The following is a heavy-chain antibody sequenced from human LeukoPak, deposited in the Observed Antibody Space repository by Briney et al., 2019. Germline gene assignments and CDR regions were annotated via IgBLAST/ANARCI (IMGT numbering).Heavy chain of an antibody. Sequence: GGSLRISCKGSGYSFTSYWISWVRQMPGKGLEWMGRIDPSDSYTNYSPSFQGHVTISADKSISTAYLQWSSLKASDTAMYYCARLSHRYRSSTSCHPGWYYGMDVWGQGTTVTVSS. CDR1: GYSFTSYW. CDR2: IDPSDSYT. CDR3: ARLSHRYRSSTSCHPGWYYGMDV. J-gene: IGHJ6*02. D-gene: IGHD2-2*01. V-gene: IGHV5-10-1*01.